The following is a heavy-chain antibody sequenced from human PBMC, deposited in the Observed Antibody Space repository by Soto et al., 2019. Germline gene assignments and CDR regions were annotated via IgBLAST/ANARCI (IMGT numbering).Heavy chain of an antibody. D-gene: IGHD6-19*01. CDR1: GYTFTSYD. Sequence: QVQLVQSGAEVKKPGASVKVSCKASGYTFTSYDINWVRQATGQGLEWMGWMIPNSGNTVYAQKFQGRVSMTRHISISTAYMELTSLTSEDTAVYYCARGSSAWYDPWGQGTLVTVSP. V-gene: IGHV1-8*01. CDR3: ARGSSAWYDP. CDR2: MIPNSGNT. J-gene: IGHJ5*02.